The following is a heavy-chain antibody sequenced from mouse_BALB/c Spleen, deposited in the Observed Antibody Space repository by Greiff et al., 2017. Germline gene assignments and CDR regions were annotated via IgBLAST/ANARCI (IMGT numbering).Heavy chain of an antibody. Sequence: EVKLVESGGGLVKPGGSLKLSCAASGFTFSSYTMSWVRQTPEKRLEWVATISSGGSYTYYPDSVKGRFTISRDNAKNTLYLQMSSLKSEDTAMYYWTREGNGNYGDYYAMDYWGQGTSVTVSS. J-gene: IGHJ4*01. V-gene: IGHV5-6-4*01. CDR2: ISSGGSYT. D-gene: IGHD2-1*01. CDR3: TREGNGNYGDYYAMDY. CDR1: GFTFSSYT.